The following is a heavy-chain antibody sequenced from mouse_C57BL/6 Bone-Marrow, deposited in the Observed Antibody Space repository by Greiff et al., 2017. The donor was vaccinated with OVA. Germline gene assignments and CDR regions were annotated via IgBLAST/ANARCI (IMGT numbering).Heavy chain of an antibody. V-gene: IGHV1-55*01. CDR1: GYTFTSYW. CDR3: ARGSNPFAY. Sequence: QVQLQQPGAELVKPGASVKMSCKASGYTFTSYWITWVKQRPGQGLEWIGDIYPGSGSTNYNEKFKSKATLPVDTSASTAYMQLSSLTSEDSAVYNWARGSNPFAYWGQRTLVTVSA. CDR2: IYPGSGST. J-gene: IGHJ3*01. D-gene: IGHD2-5*01.